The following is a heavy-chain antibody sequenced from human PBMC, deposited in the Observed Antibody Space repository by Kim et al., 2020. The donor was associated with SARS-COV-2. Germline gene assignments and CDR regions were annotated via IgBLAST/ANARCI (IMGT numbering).Heavy chain of an antibody. V-gene: IGHV3-21*01. CDR1: GFSFTNYN. Sequence: GGSLRLSCAGSGFSFTNYNMHWVRQAPGNGLEWLLSISSNIGYIYHADSVKGRFTISRDNAKSSLFLQIESLRVEDTSVYNCARGRVFGDRGDDSFDVWG. CDR2: ISSNIGYI. CDR3: ARGRVFGDRGDDSFDV. D-gene: IGHD3-3*01. J-gene: IGHJ3*01.